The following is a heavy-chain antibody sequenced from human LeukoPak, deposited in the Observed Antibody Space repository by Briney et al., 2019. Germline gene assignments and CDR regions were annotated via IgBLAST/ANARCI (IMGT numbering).Heavy chain of an antibody. CDR1: GLRFSNYG. Sequence: RSLRLSCAASGLRFSNYGMHWVRQAPGKGLEWVALISYDGRKKYHADSVKGRFTISRDNSKNTLYQQMNSLRAEDTAVYYCAKDRRECSGGGCYWVPGAGMDVWGQGTTVTVSS. CDR2: ISYDGRKK. D-gene: IGHD2-15*01. J-gene: IGHJ6*02. CDR3: AKDRRECSGGGCYWVPGAGMDV. V-gene: IGHV3-30*18.